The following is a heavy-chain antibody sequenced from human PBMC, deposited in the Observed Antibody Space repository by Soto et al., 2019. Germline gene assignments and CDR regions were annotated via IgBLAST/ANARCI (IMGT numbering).Heavy chain of an antibody. J-gene: IGHJ4*02. CDR2: INSDGSST. CDR1: GFTFSSYW. CDR3: ARVYYYDSSGYYSAIDY. Sequence: GGSLRLSCAASGFTFSSYWMHWVRQAPGKGLVWVSRINSDGSSTSYADSVKGRFTISRDNAKNTLYLQMNSLRAEDTAVYYCARVYYYDSSGYYSAIDYWGQGTLVTVSS. D-gene: IGHD3-22*01. V-gene: IGHV3-74*01.